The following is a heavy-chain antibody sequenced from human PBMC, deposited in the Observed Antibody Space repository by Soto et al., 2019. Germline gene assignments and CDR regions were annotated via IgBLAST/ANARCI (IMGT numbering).Heavy chain of an antibody. V-gene: IGHV3-64*01. J-gene: IGHJ3*02. D-gene: IGHD1-26*01. CDR1: GFTFSSYA. Sequence: EVQLVESGGGLVQPGGSLRLSCAASGFTFSSYAMHWVRQAPGKGLEYVSAISSNGGSTYYANSVKGRFTISRDNSKNTLYLQMGSLRAEDMAVYYCARVRDELPRGSAFDIWGQGTMVTVSS. CDR2: ISSNGGST. CDR3: ARVRDELPRGSAFDI.